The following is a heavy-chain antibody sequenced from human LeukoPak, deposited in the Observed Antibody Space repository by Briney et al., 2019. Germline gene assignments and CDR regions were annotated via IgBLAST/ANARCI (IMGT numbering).Heavy chain of an antibody. Sequence: PGGSLRLSCAASGFTFSSYAMSWVRQAPGKGLEWVSAISGSGGSTYYADSVKGRFTISRDNSKNTLYLQMNSLRAEDTAVYYCAKSPTGDPTFWVDYWVQGTLVTVSS. CDR2: ISGSGGST. J-gene: IGHJ4*02. CDR3: AKSPTGDPTFWVDY. V-gene: IGHV3-23*01. D-gene: IGHD7-27*01. CDR1: GFTFSSYA.